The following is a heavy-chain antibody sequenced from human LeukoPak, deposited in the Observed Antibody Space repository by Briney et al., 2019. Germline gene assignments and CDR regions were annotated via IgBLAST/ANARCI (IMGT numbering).Heavy chain of an antibody. CDR3: AKARIAAAGTGAFDV. V-gene: IGHV3-23*01. J-gene: IGHJ3*01. D-gene: IGHD6-13*01. CDR2: FSATDGSA. CDR1: GFTVSSYG. Sequence: GGSLRLSCAVSGFTVSSYGRTWVRQAPGKGLEWVSAFSATDGSAQYAESVKGRFTISRDNSKNSLYLQMNSLRDVDTAVYYCAKARIAAAGTGAFDVWGQGTMVTVSS.